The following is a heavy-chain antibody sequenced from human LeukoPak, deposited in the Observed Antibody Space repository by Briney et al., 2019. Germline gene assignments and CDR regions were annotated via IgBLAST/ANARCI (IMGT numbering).Heavy chain of an antibody. Sequence: GGSLRLSCAASGFTVSSNYMSWVRQAPGKGLDCVSLIYSGGSTYYADSVKGRFTISRDNSKNTLYLQMNSLRAEDTAGYYCAEASYYDSSGSLFDYWGQGTLVTVSS. V-gene: IGHV3-66*02. CDR2: IYSGGST. CDR3: AEASYYDSSGSLFDY. CDR1: GFTVSSNY. D-gene: IGHD3-22*01. J-gene: IGHJ4*02.